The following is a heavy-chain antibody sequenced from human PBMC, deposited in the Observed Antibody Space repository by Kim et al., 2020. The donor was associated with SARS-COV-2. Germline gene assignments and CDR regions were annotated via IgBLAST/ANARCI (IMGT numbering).Heavy chain of an antibody. V-gene: IGHV1-18*01. CDR1: GYAFSSYG. CDR3: ARDGSRYCSSTSCQSGYYYYGMDV. CDR2: ISAYNDNT. D-gene: IGHD2-2*01. Sequence: ASVKVSCKASGYAFSSYGISWVRQAPGQGLEWMGWISAYNDNTNSAKKLQGRVTMTTDTSTSTAYMELRSLRSDDTAVYYCARDGSRYCSSTSCQSGYYYYGMDVGGQGTTVTVSS. J-gene: IGHJ6*02.